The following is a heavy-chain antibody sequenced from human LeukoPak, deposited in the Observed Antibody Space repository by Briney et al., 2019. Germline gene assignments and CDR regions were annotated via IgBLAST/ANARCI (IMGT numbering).Heavy chain of an antibody. V-gene: IGHV3-48*03. Sequence: GGSLRLSCAASGFTFSSYEMNWVRQAPGKGLEWVSYISSSGSTIYYADSVKGRFTISRDNAKNSLYLQMNSLRAEDTAVYYCARDLPKGTPLAYFDYWGQGTLVTVSS. J-gene: IGHJ4*02. CDR1: GFTFSSYE. CDR2: ISSSGSTI. D-gene: IGHD1-7*01. CDR3: ARDLPKGTPLAYFDY.